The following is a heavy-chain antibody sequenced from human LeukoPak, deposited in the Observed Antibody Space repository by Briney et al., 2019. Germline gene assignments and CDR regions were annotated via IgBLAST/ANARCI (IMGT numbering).Heavy chain of an antibody. CDR1: GFTFSNYG. CDR3: AKRGYSSGWGYFDP. CDR2: IRYDGSVK. J-gene: IGHJ5*02. V-gene: IGHV3-30*02. D-gene: IGHD6-19*01. Sequence: GGSLRLSCAASGFTFSNYGMHWVRQAPGKGLEYVAFIRYDGSVKYSGDSVKGRFTISSDNSKNTLYLQMNSLRAEDTAVYYCAKRGYSSGWGYFDPWGQGTLVTVSS.